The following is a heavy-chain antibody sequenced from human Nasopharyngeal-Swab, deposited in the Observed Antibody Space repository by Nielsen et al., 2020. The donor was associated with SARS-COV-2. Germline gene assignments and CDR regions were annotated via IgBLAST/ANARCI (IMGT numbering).Heavy chain of an antibody. Sequence: ASVKVSCKVSGYTLTVLPIHWVRQAPGKELEWMGTVVPEDGEPIYAQNFQGRVTMTDRTSTYTAYLELSSLKTEDTAVYYCASEGSGVFGVVIYAFDIWGPGTLVTVSS. CDR2: VVPEDGEP. V-gene: IGHV1-24*01. CDR3: ASEGSGVFGVVIYAFDI. J-gene: IGHJ3*02. CDR1: GYTLTVLP. D-gene: IGHD3-3*01.